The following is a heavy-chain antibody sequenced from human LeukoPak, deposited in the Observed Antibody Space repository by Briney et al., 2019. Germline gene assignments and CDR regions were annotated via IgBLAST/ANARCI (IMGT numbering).Heavy chain of an antibody. CDR3: ARQGYSYAFDS. Sequence: GESLKISCKGSGYSFTNDWIGWVRQMPGEGLEWMGIIYPGDSDTRYSPSFQGQVTISADESVSTAYLQWSSLKASDTAMYYCARQGYSYAFDSWGQGTLVTVSS. V-gene: IGHV5-51*01. D-gene: IGHD5-18*01. J-gene: IGHJ4*02. CDR2: IYPGDSDT. CDR1: GYSFTNDW.